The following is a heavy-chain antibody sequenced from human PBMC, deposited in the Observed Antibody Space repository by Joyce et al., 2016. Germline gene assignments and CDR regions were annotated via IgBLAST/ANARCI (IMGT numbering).Heavy chain of an antibody. V-gene: IGHV3-23*01. CDR3: VKEEDIVVVPAASSY. Sequence: EVQLLESGGGLVQLGGSLRLSCAASGFTFSSYAMTWVRQAPGTGLEWVSGMSGSGDSTYYADSVKGRFTISRDNSKNTLYLQMNSLRAEDTAVYYCVKEEDIVVVPAASSYWGQGTLVTVSS. CDR2: MSGSGDST. CDR1: GFTFSSYA. D-gene: IGHD2-2*01. J-gene: IGHJ4*02.